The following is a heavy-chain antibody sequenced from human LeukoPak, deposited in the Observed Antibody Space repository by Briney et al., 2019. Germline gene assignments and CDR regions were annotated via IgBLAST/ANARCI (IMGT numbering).Heavy chain of an antibody. D-gene: IGHD3-22*01. V-gene: IGHV4-61*01. J-gene: IGHJ2*01. Sequence: SETMSLTCTVSGGSVSSGSYYWSWIRQPPGKGLEWIGYIYYSGSTNYNPSLKSRVTISVDTSKNQFSLKLSSVTAADTAVYYCARRYYDSSGYSHYWYFDLWGRGTLVTVSS. CDR3: ARRYYDSSGYSHYWYFDL. CDR2: IYYSGST. CDR1: GGSVSSGSYY.